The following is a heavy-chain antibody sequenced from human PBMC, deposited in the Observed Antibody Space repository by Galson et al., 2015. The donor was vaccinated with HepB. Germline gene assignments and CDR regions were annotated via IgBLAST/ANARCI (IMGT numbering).Heavy chain of an antibody. V-gene: IGHV3-30*04. J-gene: IGHJ4*02. CDR2: ISYDGSNK. Sequence: SLRLSCAASGFTFSSYAMHWVRQAPGKGLEWVAVISYDGSNKHYADSVKGRFTISRDNAKNTLYLQMNSLRAEDTAVYYCARRALRGVGSPAGNYFDYWGQGTLVTVSS. D-gene: IGHD3-10*01. CDR1: GFTFSSYA. CDR3: ARRALRGVGSPAGNYFDY.